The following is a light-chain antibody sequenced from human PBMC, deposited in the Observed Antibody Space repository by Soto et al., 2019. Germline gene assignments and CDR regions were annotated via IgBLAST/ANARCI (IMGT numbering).Light chain of an antibody. CDR1: QSVSSY. Sequence: DIQMTQSPSSLSASVGDRVTITCRASQSVSSYLNWYQQKPGKAPKLLIYDASSLQSGVPSRFSGSGSGTDCTLTIRSLQTEDVATYYCQQSYRTPGTFGQGTKVEIK. V-gene: IGKV1-39*01. J-gene: IGKJ1*01. CDR2: DAS. CDR3: QQSYRTPGT.